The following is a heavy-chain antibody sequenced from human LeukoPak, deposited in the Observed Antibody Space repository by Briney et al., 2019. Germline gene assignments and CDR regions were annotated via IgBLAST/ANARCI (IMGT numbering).Heavy chain of an antibody. CDR2: INHSGST. CDR1: GGSFSGYY. CDR3: ARVGSGSYLNYYYYMDV. D-gene: IGHD1-26*01. Sequence: TSETLSLTCAVYGGSFSGYYWSWIRHPPGKGLEWIGEINHSGSTNYNPSLKSRVTISVDTSKNQFSLKLSAVTAADTAVYYCARVGSGSYLNYYYYMDVWGKGTTVTVSS. J-gene: IGHJ6*03. V-gene: IGHV4-34*01.